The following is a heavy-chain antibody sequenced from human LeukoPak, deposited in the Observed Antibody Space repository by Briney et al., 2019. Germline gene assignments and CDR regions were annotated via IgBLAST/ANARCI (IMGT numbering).Heavy chain of an antibody. V-gene: IGHV3-48*03. CDR2: IDTSGTTT. CDR3: ARDGYGSGSYHNWFDP. D-gene: IGHD3-10*01. Sequence: GGSLRLSCAAYGFTFSIYEMNWVRQAPGKGLEWISYIDTSGTTTYYADSVRGRFTVSRDNTKNSLYLQMNTLRAEDTAVYYCARDGYGSGSYHNWFDPWGQGTLVTVSS. J-gene: IGHJ5*02. CDR1: GFTFSIYE.